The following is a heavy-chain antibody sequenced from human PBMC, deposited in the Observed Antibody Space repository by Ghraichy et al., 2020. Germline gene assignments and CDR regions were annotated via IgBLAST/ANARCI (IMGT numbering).Heavy chain of an antibody. CDR3: ARGGYCSSTSCYTARWFDP. Sequence: SETLSLTCTVSGGSISSGGYYWSWIRQHPGKGLEWIGYIYYSGSTYYNPSLKSRVTISVDTSKNQFSLKLSSVTAADTAVYYCARGGYCSSTSCYTARWFDPWGQGTLVTVSS. CDR2: IYYSGST. V-gene: IGHV4-31*03. J-gene: IGHJ5*02. CDR1: GGSISSGGYY. D-gene: IGHD2-2*02.